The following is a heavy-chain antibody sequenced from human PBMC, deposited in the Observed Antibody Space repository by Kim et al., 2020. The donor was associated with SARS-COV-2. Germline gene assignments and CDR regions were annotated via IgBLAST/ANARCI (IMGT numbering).Heavy chain of an antibody. CDR1: GFTFSSYT. Sequence: GGSLRLSCSASGFTFSSYTMHWVRQAPGKGLEYLSAISSKGGSTYYADSVKGRFTISRDNSKNTLYLQMSSLRAEDAAVYYCVKGYVWGQGILVTVSS. CDR3: VKGYV. J-gene: IGHJ4*02. V-gene: IGHV3-64D*09. D-gene: IGHD2-2*01. CDR2: ISSKGGST.